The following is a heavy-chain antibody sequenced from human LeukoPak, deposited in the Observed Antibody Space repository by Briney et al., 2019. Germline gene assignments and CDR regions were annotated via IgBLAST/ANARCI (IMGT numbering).Heavy chain of an antibody. J-gene: IGHJ4*02. V-gene: IGHV5-51*01. Sequence: GESLKISCKGSGYSFTSYWVGWVRQMPGKGLEWMGIIYPGDSDTRYSPSFQGQVTISADRSISTAYLQWSSLKASDTAMYYCARSAEDKVDHFDYWGQGTLVTVSS. CDR3: ARSAEDKVDHFDY. CDR1: GYSFTSYW. D-gene: IGHD5-12*01. CDR2: IYPGDSDT.